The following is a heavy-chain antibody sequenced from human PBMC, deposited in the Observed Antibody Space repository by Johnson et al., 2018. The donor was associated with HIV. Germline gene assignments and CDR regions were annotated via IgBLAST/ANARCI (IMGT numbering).Heavy chain of an antibody. CDR1: GFIFSTYS. V-gene: IGHV3-30-3*01. CDR2: TSHDGSNK. D-gene: IGHD3-22*01. CDR3: ARSSGYYGTDAFDI. Sequence: QVQLVESGGGLVQPGRSLRLSCAASGFIFSTYSIHWVRQAPGKGLEWVAVTSHDGSNKYYADSVKGRFTISRDNSKNTLYLQMNSLRPEDTAVYYCARSSGYYGTDAFDIWGQGTMVTVSS. J-gene: IGHJ3*02.